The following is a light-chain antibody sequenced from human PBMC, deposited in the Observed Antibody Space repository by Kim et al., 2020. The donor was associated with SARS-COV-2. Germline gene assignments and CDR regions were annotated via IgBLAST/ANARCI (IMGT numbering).Light chain of an antibody. V-gene: IGKV1-27*01. Sequence: SASIGDTVTITCRASQVINNYLAWYQQKPGMTPKLLIYSASTLQSGVPSRFSGSGSGTDFTLTISSLQPEDVATYYCQKYNNAPYTFGQGTKLEI. CDR1: QVINNY. J-gene: IGKJ2*01. CDR3: QKYNNAPYT. CDR2: SAS.